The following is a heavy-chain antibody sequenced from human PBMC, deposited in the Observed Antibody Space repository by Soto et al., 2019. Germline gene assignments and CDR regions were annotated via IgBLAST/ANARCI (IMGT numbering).Heavy chain of an antibody. D-gene: IGHD6-6*01. CDR3: ARAPGIAARHVDY. J-gene: IGHJ4*02. CDR1: GFTFSSYA. Sequence: GGSLRLSCAASGFTFSSYAMHWVRQAPGKGLEWVAVISYDGSNKYYADSVKGRFTISRDNSKNTLYLQMNSLRAEDTAVYYCARAPGIAARHVDYWGQGTLVTVSS. CDR2: ISYDGSNK. V-gene: IGHV3-30-3*01.